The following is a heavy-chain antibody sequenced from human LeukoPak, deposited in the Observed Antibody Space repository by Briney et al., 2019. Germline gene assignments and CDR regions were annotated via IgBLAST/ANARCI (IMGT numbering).Heavy chain of an antibody. CDR3: AKDLRSGNYYGFFDH. J-gene: IGHJ4*02. CDR2: ISGSGGSV. Sequence: GGSLRLSCAASGFTFSDYYMSWIRQAPGKGLQWVSEISGSGGSVDYADSVQGRFTISRDNSKNTLHLQMNSLRAEDTAVYYCAKDLRSGNYYGFFDHWGQGTLVTVSS. V-gene: IGHV3-23*01. CDR1: GFTFSDYY. D-gene: IGHD3-10*01.